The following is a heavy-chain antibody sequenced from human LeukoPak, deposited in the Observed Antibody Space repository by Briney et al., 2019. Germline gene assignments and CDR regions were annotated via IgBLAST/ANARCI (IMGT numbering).Heavy chain of an antibody. D-gene: IGHD2-2*01. CDR1: GYTFTSYD. J-gene: IGHJ5*02. CDR3: ARDPMVGRSSTSYP. V-gene: IGHV1-8*01. CDR2: MNPNSGNT. Sequence: GASVKVSCKASGYTFTSYDINWVRQATGQGLEWMGWMNPNSGNTGYAQKFQGRVTITADESTSTAYMELSSLRSEDTAVYYCARDPMVGRSSTSYPWGQGTLVTVSS.